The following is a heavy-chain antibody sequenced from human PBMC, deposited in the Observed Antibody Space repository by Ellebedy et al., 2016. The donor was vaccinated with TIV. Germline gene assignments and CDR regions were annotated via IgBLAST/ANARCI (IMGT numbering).Heavy chain of an antibody. CDR3: AKGTSSGFNYDRVGFEY. CDR2: ISGGGDST. D-gene: IGHD3-22*01. CDR1: GFTFSNFA. J-gene: IGHJ4*02. V-gene: IGHV3-23*01. Sequence: GGSLRLSCAASGFTFSNFAMHWVRQAPGKGLEWLSVISGGGDSTYHAGSVKGRSTLTRDNSKTTLYLQMDRLRAEDTAVYYCAKGTSSGFNYDRVGFEYWGQGALVTVSS.